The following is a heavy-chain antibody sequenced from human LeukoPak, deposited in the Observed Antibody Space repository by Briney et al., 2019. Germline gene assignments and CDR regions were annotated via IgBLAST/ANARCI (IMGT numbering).Heavy chain of an antibody. CDR2: IKEDGSDK. J-gene: IGHJ3*02. V-gene: IGHV3-7*01. D-gene: IGHD1-26*01. CDR1: GFIFSSYW. CDR3: ARYRFVVGATDSFDI. Sequence: PGGSLRLSCAASGFIFSSYWMAWVRQAPGKGLEWVANIKEDGSDKNYVDSVKGRFTISRDNAKNSLYLQMNSLRAEDTALYYCARYRFVVGATDSFDIWGQGTMVTVSS.